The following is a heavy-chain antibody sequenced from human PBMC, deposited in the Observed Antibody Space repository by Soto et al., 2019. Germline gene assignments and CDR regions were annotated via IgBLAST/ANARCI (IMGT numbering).Heavy chain of an antibody. Sequence: QVQLVQSGAEVKKPGASVKVSCKVSGYTLTELSMHWVRQAPGKGLEWMGGFDPADGETIYAQKFQGRVTMTEDTSTDTDYMELSSLRSEDTAVYYCATRCISTRGFDYWGQGTLVTVSS. D-gene: IGHD2-2*01. CDR2: FDPADGET. V-gene: IGHV1-24*01. J-gene: IGHJ4*02. CDR3: ATRCISTRGFDY. CDR1: GYTLTELS.